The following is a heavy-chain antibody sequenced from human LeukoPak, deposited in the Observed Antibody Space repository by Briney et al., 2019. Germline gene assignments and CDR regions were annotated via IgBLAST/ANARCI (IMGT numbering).Heavy chain of an antibody. V-gene: IGHV1-69*01. D-gene: IGHD3-3*01. J-gene: IGHJ4*02. CDR1: GGTFSSYA. CDR2: TIPIFGTA. Sequence: ASVKVSCKASGGTFSSYAISWVRQAPGQGLEWMGGTIPIFGTANYAQKFQGRVTITADESTSTAYMELSSLRSEDTAVYYCAREWMPGFWDYWGQGTLVTVSS. CDR3: AREWMPGFWDY.